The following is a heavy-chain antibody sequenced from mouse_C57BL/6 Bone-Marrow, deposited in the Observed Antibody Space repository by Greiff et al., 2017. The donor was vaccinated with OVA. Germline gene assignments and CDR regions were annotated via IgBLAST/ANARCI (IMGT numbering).Heavy chain of an antibody. D-gene: IGHD2-3*01. J-gene: IGHJ4*01. Sequence: QVQLQQPGAELVRPGTSVKLSCKASGYTFTSYWMHWVKQRPGQGLEWIGLVYPYNGGTSYNQKFKGKATLTVDTSSSTAYMELNSLTSEDSAVYYCARGWLLPAMDYWGQGTSVTVSS. CDR3: ARGWLLPAMDY. CDR1: GYTFTSYW. V-gene: IGHV1-59*01. CDR2: VYPYNGGT.